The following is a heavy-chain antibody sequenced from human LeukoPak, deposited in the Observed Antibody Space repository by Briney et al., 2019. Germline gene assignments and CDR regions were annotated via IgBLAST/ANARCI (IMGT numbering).Heavy chain of an antibody. D-gene: IGHD2-15*01. V-gene: IGHV1-69*01. Sequence: GSSVKVSCKASGGTFSSYAISWVRQAPGQGLEWMGGIIPIFGTANYAQKFQGRVTITADESTSTAYMELSSLRSEDTAVYYCARAKLRVVAATEDSYYYGMDVWGQGTTVTVSS. CDR3: ARAKLRVVAATEDSYYYGMDV. J-gene: IGHJ6*02. CDR1: GGTFSSYA. CDR2: IIPIFGTA.